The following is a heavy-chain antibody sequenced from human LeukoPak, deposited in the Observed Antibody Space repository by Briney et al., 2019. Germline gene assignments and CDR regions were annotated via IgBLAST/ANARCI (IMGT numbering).Heavy chain of an antibody. Sequence: GASVKVSCKASGYPFTTYGITWVRQAPGQGLEWMGWISTYNGDTNYAQKFQGRVTMTTDTSTSTAYIELRSLTSDDTAVYYCARDDDSSGLRRWGQGTLVTVSS. J-gene: IGHJ4*02. V-gene: IGHV1-18*01. CDR2: ISTYNGDT. CDR3: ARDDDSSGLRR. CDR1: GYPFTTYG. D-gene: IGHD3-22*01.